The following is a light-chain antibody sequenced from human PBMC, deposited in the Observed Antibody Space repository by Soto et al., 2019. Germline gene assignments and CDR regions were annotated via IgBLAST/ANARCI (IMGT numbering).Light chain of an antibody. Sequence: EIVLTQSPGTLSLSPGERGTLSCRASQSVSSSYLAWYQQKPGQAPRLLIYGASNRATGIPDRFSGSGSGTDFTLTISRPEPEDFSVYYCQQYNTSPWTFGQGTKVEIK. CDR3: QQYNTSPWT. CDR1: QSVSSSY. J-gene: IGKJ1*01. CDR2: GAS. V-gene: IGKV3-20*01.